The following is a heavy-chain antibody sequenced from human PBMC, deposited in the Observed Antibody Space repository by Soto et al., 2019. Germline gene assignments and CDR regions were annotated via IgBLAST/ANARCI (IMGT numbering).Heavy chain of an antibody. J-gene: IGHJ4*02. CDR1: GGSISSGDYY. CDR3: ARVGGYQPLLYPRTNVDY. CDR2: IYYSGST. V-gene: IGHV4-30-4*01. D-gene: IGHD2-2*02. Sequence: QVQLQESGPGLVKPSQTLSLTCTVSGGSISSGDYYWSWIRQPPGKGLEWIGYIYYSGSTYYNPSLKSRVTTSVDTSKNQFSLKLSSVTAADTAVYYCARVGGYQPLLYPRTNVDYWGQGTLVTVSS.